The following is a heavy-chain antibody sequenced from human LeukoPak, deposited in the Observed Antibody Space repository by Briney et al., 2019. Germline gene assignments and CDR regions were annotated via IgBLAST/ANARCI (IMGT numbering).Heavy chain of an antibody. V-gene: IGHV1-69*13. CDR2: IIPIFGTA. J-gene: IGHJ4*02. Sequence: ASVKVSCKASGGTFSSYAISWVRQAPGQGLEWMGGIIPIFGTANYAQKFQGRVTITADESTSPAYMELSSLRSEDTAVYYCAGGYSGSYFDYWGQGTLVTVSS. CDR3: AGGYSGSYFDY. D-gene: IGHD5-12*01. CDR1: GGTFSSYA.